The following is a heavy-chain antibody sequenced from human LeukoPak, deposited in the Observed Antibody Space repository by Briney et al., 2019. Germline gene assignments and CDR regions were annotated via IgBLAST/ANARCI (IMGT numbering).Heavy chain of an antibody. J-gene: IGHJ4*02. CDR3: AKVYDFWSGYYDHLDY. D-gene: IGHD3-3*01. CDR2: IWYGGSNK. CDR1: GFTFSSYG. V-gene: IGHV3-30*02. Sequence: GGSLRLSCAASGFTFSSYGMHWVRQAPGKGLEWVAVIWYGGSNKYYADSVKGRFTISRDNSKNTLYLQMNSLRAEDTAVYYCAKVYDFWSGYYDHLDYWGQGTLVTVSS.